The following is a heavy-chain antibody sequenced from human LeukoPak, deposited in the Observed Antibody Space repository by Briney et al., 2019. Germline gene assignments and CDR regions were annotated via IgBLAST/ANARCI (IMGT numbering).Heavy chain of an antibody. V-gene: IGHV4-39*07. D-gene: IGHD6-19*01. J-gene: IGHJ4*02. CDR2: IYYSGST. CDR1: GGSISSSSYY. CDR3: ARDGSGTGWYYFDY. Sequence: PSETLSLTCTVSGGSISSSSYYWGWIRQPPGKGLEWIGSIYYSGSTYYNPSLKSRVTISVDTSKNQFSLKLSSVTAADTAVYYCARDGSGTGWYYFDYWGQGTLVTVSS.